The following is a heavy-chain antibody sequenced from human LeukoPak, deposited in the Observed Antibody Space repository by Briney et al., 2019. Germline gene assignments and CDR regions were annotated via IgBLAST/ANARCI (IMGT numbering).Heavy chain of an antibody. CDR2: INHSGST. V-gene: IGHV4-34*01. D-gene: IGHD3-3*01. Sequence: SETLSLTCAVYGGSFSGYYWSWIRQPPGKGREWIGEINHSGSTNYNPSLKSRVTISVDTSKNQFSLKLSSVTAADTAVYYCARGAPPYYDFWSGYLDAFDIWGQGTMVTVSS. CDR3: ARGAPPYYDFWSGYLDAFDI. J-gene: IGHJ3*02. CDR1: GGSFSGYY.